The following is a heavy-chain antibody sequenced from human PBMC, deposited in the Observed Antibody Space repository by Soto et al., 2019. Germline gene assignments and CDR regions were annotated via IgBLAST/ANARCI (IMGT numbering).Heavy chain of an antibody. D-gene: IGHD3-10*01. CDR3: ARGSRLGSGSLRPGPSDIFDI. Sequence: GGSLRLSCEASGFKFRVYDMHWVRQPAGKGLEWVSAIGTTGDTYYSGSVRGRFTISRDDAESSLYLRLNSLTVGDTAVYYCARGSRLGSGSLRPGPSDIFDIWGQGTTVTVSS. J-gene: IGHJ3*02. CDR1: GFKFRVYD. CDR2: IGTTGDT. V-gene: IGHV3-13*04.